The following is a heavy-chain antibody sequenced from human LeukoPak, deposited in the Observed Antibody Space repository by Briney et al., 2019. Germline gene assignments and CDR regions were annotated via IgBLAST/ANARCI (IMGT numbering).Heavy chain of an antibody. J-gene: IGHJ2*01. CDR2: IYTGGST. D-gene: IGHD2-8*01. CDR1: GFTFNSYA. Sequence: HPGGSLRLSCAASGFTFNSYAMGWVRQAPGKGLEWVSVIYTGGSTYYADFVKGRFTISRDNSNNTLFLQMNSLSAEDTAVYYCAKRGTNSWYFDLWGRGPLVTVSS. V-gene: IGHV3-23*03. CDR3: AKRGTNSWYFDL.